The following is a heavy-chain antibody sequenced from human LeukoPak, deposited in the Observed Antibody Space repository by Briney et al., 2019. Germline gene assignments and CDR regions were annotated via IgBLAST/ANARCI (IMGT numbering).Heavy chain of an antibody. D-gene: IGHD2-2*01. V-gene: IGHV4-34*01. CDR1: GGSFSGYY. J-gene: IGHJ6*03. CDR3: ARGRSLPAAEGWGPKYYYYMDA. CDR2: INHSGGT. Sequence: PSETLSLTCAVYGGSFSGYYWSWIRQPPGKGLEWIGEINHSGGTNYNPSLKSRVTISVDTSKNQFSLKLSSVTAADTAVYYCARGRSLPAAEGWGPKYYYYMDAWGKGTTVTVSS.